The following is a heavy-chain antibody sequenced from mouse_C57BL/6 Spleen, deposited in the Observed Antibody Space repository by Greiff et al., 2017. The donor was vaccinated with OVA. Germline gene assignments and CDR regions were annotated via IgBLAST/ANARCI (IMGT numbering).Heavy chain of an antibody. Sequence: QVQLQQSGAELVRPGTSVKVSCKASGYAFTNYLIEWVKQRPGQGLEWIGVINPGSGGTNYNEKFKGKATLTADKSSSTAYMQLSSLTSEDSAVYFCARSGIMIRGYCDVWGKGTTVTVSS. D-gene: IGHD2-4*01. V-gene: IGHV1-54*01. CDR2: INPGSGGT. CDR1: GYAFTNYL. J-gene: IGHJ1*03. CDR3: ARSGIMIRGYCDV.